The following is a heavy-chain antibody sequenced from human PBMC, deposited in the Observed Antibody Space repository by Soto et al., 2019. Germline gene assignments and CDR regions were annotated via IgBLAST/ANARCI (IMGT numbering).Heavy chain of an antibody. CDR3: ARDVGSGVDP. CDR1: GGTFSSYT. V-gene: IGHV1-69*08. Sequence: QVQLVQSGAEVKKPGSSVKVSCKAYGGTFSSYTISWVRQAPGQGLEWMGRFVPILGLAHYAQKFQGRVTITADKSTSTAYMELSSLRSDDTAVYYCARDVGSGVDPWGQGTLVTVSS. J-gene: IGHJ5*02. CDR2: FVPILGLA. D-gene: IGHD3-10*01.